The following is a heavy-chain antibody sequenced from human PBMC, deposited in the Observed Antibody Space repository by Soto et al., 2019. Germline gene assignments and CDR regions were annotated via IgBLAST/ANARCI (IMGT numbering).Heavy chain of an antibody. J-gene: IGHJ4*02. CDR3: ARMPYYFDY. CDR1: GFTFSDYW. CDR2: IKQDGSEK. Sequence: LSLTCAASGFTFSDYWMSWVRQAPGKGLEWVAKIKQDGSEKYYVDSVKGRFTISRDDAKNSLFLQMNSLRAEDTAVYYCARMPYYFDYWGQGTLVTVSS. D-gene: IGHD2-2*01. V-gene: IGHV3-7*01.